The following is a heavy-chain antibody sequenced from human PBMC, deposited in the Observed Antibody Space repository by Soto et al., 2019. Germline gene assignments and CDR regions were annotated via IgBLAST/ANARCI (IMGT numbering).Heavy chain of an antibody. CDR2: MHYNGYT. CDR3: ARVSGIYYYGMDV. V-gene: IGHV4-59*08. D-gene: IGHD3-10*01. J-gene: IGHJ6*02. Sequence: PSETLSLTCTVSSDSISNYYCSWFRQPPGKGLEWIGYMHYNGYTSYNPSLRSRVTISVDTSKNQFSLKLTSVTVADTALYYCARVSGIYYYGMDVWGQGTTVTVSS. CDR1: SDSISNYY.